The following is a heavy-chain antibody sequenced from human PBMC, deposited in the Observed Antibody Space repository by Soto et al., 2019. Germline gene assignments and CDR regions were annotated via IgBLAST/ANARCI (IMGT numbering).Heavy chain of an antibody. CDR3: AKDLSRLEYCSGGSCYGPHY. CDR2: ISYDGSNK. Sequence: GGSLRLSCAASGFTFSSYGMHWVRQAPGKGLEWVAVISYDGSNKYYADSVKGRFTISRDNSKNTLYLQMNSLRAEDTAVYYCAKDLSRLEYCSGGSCYGPHYWGQGTLVTVSS. J-gene: IGHJ4*02. D-gene: IGHD2-15*01. CDR1: GFTFSSYG. V-gene: IGHV3-30*18.